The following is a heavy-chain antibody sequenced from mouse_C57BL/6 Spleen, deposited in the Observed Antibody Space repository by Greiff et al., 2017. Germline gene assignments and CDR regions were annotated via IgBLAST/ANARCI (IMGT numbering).Heavy chain of an antibody. V-gene: IGHV1-82*01. CDR3: ALDSSGYGDYYAMDY. CDR1: GYAFSSSW. D-gene: IGHD3-2*02. J-gene: IGHJ4*01. CDR2: IYPGDGDT. Sequence: VQLQQSGPELVKPGASVKISCKASGYAFSSSWMNWVKQRPGKGLEWIGRIYPGDGDTNYNGKFKGKATLTADKSSSTAYMQRSSLTSEDSAVYCCALDSSGYGDYYAMDYWGQGTSVTVSS.